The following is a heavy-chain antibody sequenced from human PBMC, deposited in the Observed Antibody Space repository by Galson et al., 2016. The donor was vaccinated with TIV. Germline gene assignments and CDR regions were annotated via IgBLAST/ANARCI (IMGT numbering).Heavy chain of an antibody. CDR1: SDSIINYY. CDR3: ARDLGLGAFDI. J-gene: IGHJ3*02. V-gene: IGHV4-59*01. D-gene: IGHD7-27*01. CDR2: ISDSGRS. Sequence: ETLSLTCTVSSDSIINYYLSWIRQPPGKGLEWIGYISDSGRSNENPSLKSRVTISVDTSKKQISLKLKSVTAAETAMYYCARDLGLGAFDIWGQGTMVTVSS.